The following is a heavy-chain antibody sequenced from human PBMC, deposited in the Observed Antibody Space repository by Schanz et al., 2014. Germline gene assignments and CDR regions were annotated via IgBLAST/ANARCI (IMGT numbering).Heavy chain of an antibody. CDR3: ARDLNRCGGDCYSG. CDR1: GFTFSSYS. J-gene: IGHJ6*02. CDR2: ISPSSSYI. V-gene: IGHV3-21*01. Sequence: EVHLVESGGSLVQPGGSLRLSCAASGFTFSSYSMNWVRQAPGRGLEWVSSISPSSSYIYYADSVKGRFTISRDNAKNSLYLQMNSLRAEDTAVYYCARDLNRCGGDCYSGWGQGTTVTVSS. D-gene: IGHD2-21*02.